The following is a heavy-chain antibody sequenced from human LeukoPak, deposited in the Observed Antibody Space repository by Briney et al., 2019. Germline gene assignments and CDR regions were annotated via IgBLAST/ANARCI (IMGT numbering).Heavy chain of an antibody. CDR1: GGSFSGYY. Sequence: WEPLSLTCAVYGGSFSGYYWSWIRQPPGKGLEWIGEIDVVGSPNYNPSLKSRVTISIDTSKNQFSLKLSPVTAADTAVYYCARDLSDYYGSGSYRPVDAFDIWGQGTMVPLS. D-gene: IGHD3-10*01. CDR3: ARDLSDYYGSGSYRPVDAFDI. CDR2: IDVVGSP. V-gene: IGHV4-34*01. J-gene: IGHJ3*02.